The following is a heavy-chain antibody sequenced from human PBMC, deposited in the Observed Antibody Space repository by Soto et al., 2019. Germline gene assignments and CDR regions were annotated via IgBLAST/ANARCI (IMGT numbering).Heavy chain of an antibody. D-gene: IGHD3-22*01. CDR1: GDSISSGGYS. V-gene: IGHV4-30-2*01. Sequence: QLQLQESGSGLVKPSQTLSLTCAVSGDSISSGGYSWNWIRQPPGKGLEWIGYIYHSGGTDYNPSLXSXXTIPVDSSNNQFSLKLSSVTAADTAVYYCARDSRSGYYLDYWGQGTLVTVSS. CDR2: IYHSGGT. J-gene: IGHJ4*02. CDR3: ARDSRSGYYLDY.